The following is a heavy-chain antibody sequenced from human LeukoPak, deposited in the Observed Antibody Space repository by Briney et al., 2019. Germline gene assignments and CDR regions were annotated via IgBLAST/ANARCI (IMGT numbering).Heavy chain of an antibody. V-gene: IGHV3-9*01. J-gene: IGHJ6*02. CDR1: GFTVRDSY. CDR3: TRDLMDYDVSTGLHHYYMDV. D-gene: IGHD3-9*01. CDR2: ISWNSGSI. Sequence: GGSLRLCCAASGFTVRDSYMSWVRQAPGKGLEWVSGISWNSGSIGYADSVKGRFTISRDNAKNSLYLQMNTLRVEDTAVYYCTRDLMDYDVSTGLHHYYMDVWGQGTTVTVSS.